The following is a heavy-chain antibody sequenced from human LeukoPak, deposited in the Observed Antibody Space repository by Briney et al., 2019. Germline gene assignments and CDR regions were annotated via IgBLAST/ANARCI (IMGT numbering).Heavy chain of an antibody. J-gene: IGHJ4*02. CDR1: GGSISNYY. CDR2: IYASGST. CDR3: ARTRARGAQFDY. V-gene: IGHV4-4*07. D-gene: IGHD3-10*01. Sequence: PSETLSLTCTVTGGSISNYYWSWIRQPAGMGLDWIGRIYASGSTYYNPSLKSRVTMSVDTSNNQFSLNLSSVTAADTAVYYCARTRARGAQFDYWGQGTLVTVSS.